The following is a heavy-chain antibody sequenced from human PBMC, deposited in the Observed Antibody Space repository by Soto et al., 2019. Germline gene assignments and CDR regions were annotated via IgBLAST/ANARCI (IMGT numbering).Heavy chain of an antibody. CDR3: VRGWRGYTRDDVFDI. J-gene: IGHJ3*02. D-gene: IGHD2-2*02. CDR2: ISAFSSPI. V-gene: IGHV3-21*01. Sequence: EAQLVESGGGLVKPGGSLRLSCADSGFTLSSYSMNWVRQAPGKGLEWVSSISAFSSPIFYADSVTGRFTISRDNAKNSLYLQMTSLRAEDTAVYYWVRGWRGYTRDDVFDIWGRGTLVTVSS. CDR1: GFTLSSYS.